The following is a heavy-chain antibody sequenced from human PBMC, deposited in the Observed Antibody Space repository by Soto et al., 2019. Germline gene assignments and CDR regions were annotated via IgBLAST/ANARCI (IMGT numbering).Heavy chain of an antibody. V-gene: IGHV3-33*01. CDR2: IWHDGGRQ. CDR3: ARDLTSGYTYS. CDR1: GFSYGGYG. D-gene: IGHD3-22*01. Sequence: QVHLVESGGGVVQPGGSLRLSCVASGFSYGGYGMHWVRQAPGKGLEWVAVIWHDGGRQYYADSVKGRFTVSRDNAKNTLYMQMNSLRASDTAVYYWARDLTSGYTYSWGQGTLVIVSS. J-gene: IGHJ4*02.